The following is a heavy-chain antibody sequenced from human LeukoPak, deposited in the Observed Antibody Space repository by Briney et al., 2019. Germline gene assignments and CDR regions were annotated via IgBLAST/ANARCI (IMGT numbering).Heavy chain of an antibody. Sequence: PGWSLILSCAASGFTFSSYAMSWVRQAPGKGLEWVSAISGSGGSTYYADSVKGRFTISRDNSKNTLYLQMNSLRAEDTAVYYCAKHAEDIVLMVCAPMDVWGKGTSVTVSS. CDR1: GFTFSSYA. J-gene: IGHJ6*04. CDR3: AKHAEDIVLMVCAPMDV. D-gene: IGHD2-8*01. CDR2: ISGSGGST. V-gene: IGHV3-23*01.